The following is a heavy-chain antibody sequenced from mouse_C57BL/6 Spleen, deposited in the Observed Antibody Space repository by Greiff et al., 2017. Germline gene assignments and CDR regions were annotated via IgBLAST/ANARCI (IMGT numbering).Heavy chain of an antibody. J-gene: IGHJ3*01. CDR3: TTSRNDAY. Sequence: EVQLQQSGAELVRPGASVKLSCTASGFNIKDDYMHWVKQRPEQGLEWIGWIDPENGDTEYASKFQGKATITADTSSNTAYLQLSSLTSEDTAVYYCTTSRNDAYWGQGTLVTVSA. V-gene: IGHV14-4*01. CDR1: GFNIKDDY. D-gene: IGHD2-12*01. CDR2: IDPENGDT.